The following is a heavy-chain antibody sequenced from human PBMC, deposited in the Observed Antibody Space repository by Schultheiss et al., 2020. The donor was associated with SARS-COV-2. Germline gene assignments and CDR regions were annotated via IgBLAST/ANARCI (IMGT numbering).Heavy chain of an antibody. CDR3: ARSPRIRRVGFDP. V-gene: IGHV4-39*07. D-gene: IGHD2-15*01. CDR1: GGSISSSSYY. CDR2: INHSGST. J-gene: IGHJ5*02. Sequence: SETLSLTCTVSGGSISSSSYYWSWIRQPPGKGLEWIGEINHSGSTNYNPSLKSRVTISVDTSKNQFSLKLSSVTAADTAVYYCARSPRIRRVGFDPWGQGTLVTVSS.